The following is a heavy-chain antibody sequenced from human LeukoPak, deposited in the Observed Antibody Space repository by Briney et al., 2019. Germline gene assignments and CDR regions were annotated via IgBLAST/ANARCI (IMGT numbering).Heavy chain of an antibody. J-gene: IGHJ4*02. CDR3: ARGVGVVVAATLDY. V-gene: IGHV4-59*12. CDR1: GGSISSYY. CDR2: IYYSGTT. Sequence: SETLSLTCTVSGGSISSYYWSWIRQPPGKGLEWIGYIYYSGTTNYNPSLKSRVTISVDTSKNQFSLKLSSVTAADTAVYYCARGVGVVVAATLDYWGQGTLVTVSS. D-gene: IGHD2-15*01.